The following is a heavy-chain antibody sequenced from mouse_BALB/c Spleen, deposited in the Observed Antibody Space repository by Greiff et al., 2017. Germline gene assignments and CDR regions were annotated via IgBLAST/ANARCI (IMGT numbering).Heavy chain of an antibody. D-gene: IGHD2-3*01. V-gene: IGHV2-9*02. CDR2: IWAGGST. CDR1: GFSLTSYG. J-gene: IGHJ4*01. Sequence: VKLVESGPGLVAPSQSLSITCTVSGFSLTSYGVHWVRQPPGKGLEWLGVIWAGGSTNYNSALMSRLSISKDNSKSQVFLKMNSLQTDDTAMYYCARVDGYYDYYAMDYWGQGTSVTVSS. CDR3: ARVDGYYDYYAMDY.